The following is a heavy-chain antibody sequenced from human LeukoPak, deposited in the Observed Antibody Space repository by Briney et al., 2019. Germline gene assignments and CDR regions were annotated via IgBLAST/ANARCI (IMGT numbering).Heavy chain of an antibody. CDR1: GGSFSGYY. CDR3: ARGGTMVRGVRTTRAFDI. V-gene: IGHV4-34*01. D-gene: IGHD3-10*01. CDR2: INHSGST. J-gene: IGHJ3*02. Sequence: PSETLSLTCAVYGGSFSGYYWSWIRQPPGKGLEWIGEINHSGSTNYNPSLKSRVTISVDTSKNRFSLKLSSVTAADTAVHYCARGGTMVRGVRTTRAFDIWGQGTMVTVSP.